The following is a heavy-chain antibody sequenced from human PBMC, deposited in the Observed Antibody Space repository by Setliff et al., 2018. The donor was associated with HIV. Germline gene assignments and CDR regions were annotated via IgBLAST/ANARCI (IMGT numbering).Heavy chain of an antibody. CDR1: GHSITSDYQ. CDR2: IYHSGST. Sequence: PSETLSLTCTVSGHSITSDYQWGLIRQPPGKGLEWIGSIYHSGSTYYNPSLKSRVTISVDTTKSQISLKLISVTAADTAVFYCARVVGTRAVDYWGQGTPVTVSS. J-gene: IGHJ4*01. D-gene: IGHD2-21*02. V-gene: IGHV4-38-2*02. CDR3: ARVVGTRAVDY.